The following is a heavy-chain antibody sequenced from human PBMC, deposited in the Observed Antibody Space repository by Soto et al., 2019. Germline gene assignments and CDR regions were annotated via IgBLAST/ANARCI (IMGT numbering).Heavy chain of an antibody. CDR1: GFTFGSYA. J-gene: IGHJ4*02. CDR2: ISGSGGST. CDR3: AKAYCSSASCASDS. V-gene: IGHV3-23*01. D-gene: IGHD2-2*01. Sequence: PGGSLRLSCAASGFTFGSYAMNWVRQAPGKGLEWVSAISGSGGSTYYADSVKGRVTISRDNSKNTLYLQMNSLRAEDTAIYYCAKAYCSSASCASDSWGQGILVTVSS.